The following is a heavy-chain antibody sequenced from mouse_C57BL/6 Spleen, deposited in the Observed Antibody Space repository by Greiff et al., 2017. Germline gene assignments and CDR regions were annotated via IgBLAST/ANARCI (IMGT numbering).Heavy chain of an antibody. D-gene: IGHD2-2*01. Sequence: QVQLQQPGAELVKPGASVKLSCKASGYTFTSYWMQWVKQRPGQGLEWIGEIDPSDSYTNYNQKFKGKATLTVDTSSSTAYMQLSSLTSEDSAVYCCARGGMVTRAMDYWGQGTSVTVSS. CDR3: ARGGMVTRAMDY. V-gene: IGHV1-50*01. CDR1: GYTFTSYW. CDR2: IDPSDSYT. J-gene: IGHJ4*01.